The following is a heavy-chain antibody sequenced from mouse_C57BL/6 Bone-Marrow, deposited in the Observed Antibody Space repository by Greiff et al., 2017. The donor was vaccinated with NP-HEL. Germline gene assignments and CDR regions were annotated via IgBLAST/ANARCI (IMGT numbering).Heavy chain of an antibody. J-gene: IGHJ2*01. CDR2: ISSGGSYT. CDR1: GFTFSSYG. D-gene: IGHD1-1*01. CDR3: ARRYGSSFDY. V-gene: IGHV5-6*01. Sequence: EVQGVESGGDLVKPGGSLKLSCAASGFTFSSYGMSWVRQTPDKRLEWVATISSGGSYTYYPDSVKGRFTISRDNAKNTLYLQMSSLKSEDTAMYYCARRYGSSFDYWGQGTTLSLL.